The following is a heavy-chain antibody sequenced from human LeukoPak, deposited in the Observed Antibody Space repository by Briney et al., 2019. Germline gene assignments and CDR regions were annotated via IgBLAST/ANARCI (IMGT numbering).Heavy chain of an antibody. CDR1: GLPFSTYW. Sequence: GGSLRLSCAASGLPFSTYWMSWVRQAPGKGLEWVANIKKDGNEKYYVDSVKGRFTISRDNAKNSLYLQMNSLRAEDTAVYYCSRLPLDYYDSGDFYDYYAMDVWGQGTTVTVSS. CDR3: SRLPLDYYDSGDFYDYYAMDV. D-gene: IGHD3-22*01. V-gene: IGHV3-7*03. J-gene: IGHJ6*02. CDR2: IKKDGNEK.